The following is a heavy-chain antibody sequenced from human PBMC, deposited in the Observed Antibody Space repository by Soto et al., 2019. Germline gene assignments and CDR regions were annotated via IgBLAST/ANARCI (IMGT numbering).Heavy chain of an antibody. D-gene: IGHD6-19*01. J-gene: IGHJ4*02. V-gene: IGHV3-23*05. CDR1: GFTFAHYA. CDR2: IDGPTTNT. Sequence: PGGSLRLSCAASGFTFAHYAMMWARQAPGRGLEWVSTIDGPTTNTHYLDSVKGRFCSSIDNAINTVYLQMNGLRAEDTAVYHGVSWLCAHFDYWGRGCLVAVSS. CDR3: VSWLCAHFDY.